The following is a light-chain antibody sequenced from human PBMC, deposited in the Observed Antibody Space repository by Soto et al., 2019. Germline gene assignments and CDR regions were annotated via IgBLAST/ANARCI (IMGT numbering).Light chain of an antibody. CDR1: SSDVGGYSY. CDR2: DVS. J-gene: IGLJ1*01. CDR3: CSYAGSYTLV. V-gene: IGLV2-11*01. Sequence: LTQPRSVSGSPGQSVTISCTGTSSDVGGYSYVSWYQQHPGKAPKVMIYDVSKRPSGVPDRFSGSKSGDTASLTISGLQAEDEADYYCCSYAGSYTLVFGSGTKVTVL.